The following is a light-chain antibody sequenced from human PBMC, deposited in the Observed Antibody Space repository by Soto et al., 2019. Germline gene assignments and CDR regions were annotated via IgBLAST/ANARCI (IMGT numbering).Light chain of an antibody. CDR2: VAS. J-gene: IGKJ5*01. CDR1: QSVGIF. V-gene: IGKV3-11*01. CDR3: QHRRSWPLT. Sequence: EIVLTQSPATLSLSPGERATLSCRASQSVGIFLAWYQHKPGQAPRLLIFVASNRATGIPARFSGGGSGTDFTLTISSLEPEDFAIYYCQHRRSWPLTFGQGTRLEIK.